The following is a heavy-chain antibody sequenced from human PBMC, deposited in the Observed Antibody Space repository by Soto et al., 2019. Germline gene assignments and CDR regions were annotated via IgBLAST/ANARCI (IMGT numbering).Heavy chain of an antibody. CDR1: GFTFSNFG. D-gene: IGHD6-13*01. J-gene: IGHJ4*02. CDR3: ARDPGQHEAMAY. CDR2: IWHDGKNK. V-gene: IGHV3-33*01. Sequence: PGGSLRLSCAASGFTFSNFGMHWVRQAPGKGLEWVAVIWHDGKNKYYADSAEGRFTISRDNSKNTLYLQMNSLRAEDTAVYYCARDPGQHEAMAYWGQGTLVTVSS.